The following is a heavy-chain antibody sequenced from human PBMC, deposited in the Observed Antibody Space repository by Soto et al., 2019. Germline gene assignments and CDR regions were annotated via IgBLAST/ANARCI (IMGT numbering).Heavy chain of an antibody. D-gene: IGHD3-10*01. Sequence: SETLSLTCTVSGGSISSYYWSWIRQPPGKGLEWIGYIYYSGSTNYNPSLKSRVTISVDTSKNQFSLKLSSVTAADTAVYYCTMGLLWFGAYWGQGTLVTVSS. CDR2: IYYSGST. J-gene: IGHJ4*02. CDR1: GGSISSYY. CDR3: TMGLLWFGAY. V-gene: IGHV4-59*01.